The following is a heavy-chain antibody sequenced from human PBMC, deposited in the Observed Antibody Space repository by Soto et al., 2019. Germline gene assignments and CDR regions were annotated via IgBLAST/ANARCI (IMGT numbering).Heavy chain of an antibody. J-gene: IGHJ4*02. V-gene: IGHV3-30*04. CDR3: AIEYDISGDWSGGLDN. CDR1: GFNFNHTA. D-gene: IGHD2-21*01. CDR2: MSYDGTKT. Sequence: QVRLREAGGGVVQPGRSPRLSCGASGFNFNHTAMHWVRQAPGKGLEWLAVMSYDGTKTSTEESVKGRFIISRDNSKNTVSLQMNSLRTDYTAVYYCAIEYDISGDWSGGLDNWGQGTLVIVSS.